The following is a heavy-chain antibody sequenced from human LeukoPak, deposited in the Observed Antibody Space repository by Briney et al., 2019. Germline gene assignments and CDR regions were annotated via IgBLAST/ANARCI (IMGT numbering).Heavy chain of an antibody. Sequence: GGSLRLSCAAPGFTFSSYAMSWVRQAPGKGLEWVSAISGSGGSTYYADSVKGRFTISRDNSKNTLYLQMNSLRAEDTAVYYCAKKGGSGRNYYYGMDVWGQGTTVTVSS. J-gene: IGHJ6*02. V-gene: IGHV3-23*01. CDR3: AKKGGSGRNYYYGMDV. CDR1: GFTFSSYA. CDR2: ISGSGGST. D-gene: IGHD3-10*01.